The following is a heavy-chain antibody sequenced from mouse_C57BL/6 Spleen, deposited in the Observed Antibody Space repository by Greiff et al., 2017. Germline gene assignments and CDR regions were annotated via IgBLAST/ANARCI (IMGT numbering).Heavy chain of an antibody. J-gene: IGHJ4*01. CDR1: GYSITSGYY. V-gene: IGHV3-6*01. CDR3: ARGDYGSSVYAMDY. CDR2: ISYDGSN. D-gene: IGHD1-1*01. Sequence: EVQLQESGPGLVKPSQSLSLTCSVTGYSITSGYYWNWIRQFPGNKLEWMGYISYDGSNNYNPSLKNRISITRDTSKNQFFLTLNSVTTEDTATYYCARGDYGSSVYAMDYWGQGTSVTVSS.